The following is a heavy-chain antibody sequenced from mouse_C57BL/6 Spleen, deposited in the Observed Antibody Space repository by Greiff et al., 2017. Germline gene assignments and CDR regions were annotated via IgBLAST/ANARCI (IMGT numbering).Heavy chain of an antibody. CDR1: GYSFTGYF. D-gene: IGHD1-1*01. J-gene: IGHJ2*01. V-gene: IGHV1-20*01. CDR3: ARAYYYGSNPLDY. CDR2: INPYNGDT. Sequence: EVQLQQSGPELVKPGDSVKISCKASGYSFTGYFMNWVMQSHGKSLEWIGRINPYNGDTFYNQKFKGKATLTVDKSSSTAHMELRSLTSEDSAVYYCARAYYYGSNPLDYWGQGTTLTVSS.